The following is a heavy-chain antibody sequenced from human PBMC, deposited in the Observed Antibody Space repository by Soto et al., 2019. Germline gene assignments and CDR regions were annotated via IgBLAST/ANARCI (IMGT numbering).Heavy chain of an antibody. Sequence: VASVKVSCKASGYTFTGYYMHWVRQAPGQGLEWMGWINPNSGGTNYAQKFQGRVTMTRDTSISTAYMELSRLRSEDTAVYYCASRIVGAPDSYYYYGMDVWGQGTTVTVSS. D-gene: IGHD1-26*01. CDR3: ASRIVGAPDSYYYYGMDV. CDR2: INPNSGGT. CDR1: GYTFTGYY. J-gene: IGHJ6*02. V-gene: IGHV1-2*02.